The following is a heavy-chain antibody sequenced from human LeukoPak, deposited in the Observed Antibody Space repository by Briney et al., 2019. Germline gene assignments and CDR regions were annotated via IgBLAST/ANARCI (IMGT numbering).Heavy chain of an antibody. J-gene: IGHJ4*02. D-gene: IGHD3-10*01. Sequence: PSETLSLTCAVYGGSFSGYYWSWIRQPPGKGLEWIGEINHSGSTNYNPSLKSRVTISVDTSKNQFSLKLSSVTAADTAVYYCARVTPYYYGSGSYSFPLDYWGQGTLVTVSS. CDR1: GGSFSGYY. V-gene: IGHV4-34*01. CDR3: ARVTPYYYGSGSYSFPLDY. CDR2: INHSGST.